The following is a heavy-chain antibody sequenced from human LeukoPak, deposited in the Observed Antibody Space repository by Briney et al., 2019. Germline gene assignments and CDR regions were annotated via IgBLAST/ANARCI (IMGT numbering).Heavy chain of an antibody. CDR3: ARDLADSSGYYHDY. Sequence: GGSLRLSCAASGFTFSDYYMSWIRQAPGKGLEWVSYISSSATTIYYADSVKGRFTISRDNAKNSLYLQMNSLRAEDTAVYYCARDLADSSGYYHDYWGQGTLVTVSS. CDR1: GFTFSDYY. CDR2: ISSSATTI. V-gene: IGHV3-11*01. J-gene: IGHJ4*02. D-gene: IGHD3-22*01.